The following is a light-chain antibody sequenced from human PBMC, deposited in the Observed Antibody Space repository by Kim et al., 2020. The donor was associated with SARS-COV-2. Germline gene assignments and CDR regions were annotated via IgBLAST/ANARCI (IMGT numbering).Light chain of an antibody. J-gene: IGKJ1*01. CDR3: QQYYSIPWT. CDR2: WAS. V-gene: IGKV4-1*01. Sequence: DIVMTQSPDSLAVSLGERATINCKSSQNVLHSSNNKNYLTWYQQKPGKPPKLLFYWASTRESGVPDRFSGSGSGTDFTLTISSLQAEDVAVYYCQQYYSIPWTFGQGTKVDIK. CDR1: QNVLHSSNNKNY.